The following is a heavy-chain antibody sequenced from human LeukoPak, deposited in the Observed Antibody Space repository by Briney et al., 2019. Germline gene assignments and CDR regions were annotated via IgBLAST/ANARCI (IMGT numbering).Heavy chain of an antibody. V-gene: IGHV1-46*01. CDR2: INPSGGST. D-gene: IGHD3-10*01. CDR3: ARDGGNSGSYYHLFDY. J-gene: IGHJ4*02. Sequence: GASVKVSCKASGYTFTSYGISWVRQAPGQGLEWMGIINPSGGSTSYAQKFQGRVTMTRDTSTSTVYMELSSLRSEDTAVYYCARDGGNSGSYYHLFDYWGQGTLVTVSS. CDR1: GYTFTSYG.